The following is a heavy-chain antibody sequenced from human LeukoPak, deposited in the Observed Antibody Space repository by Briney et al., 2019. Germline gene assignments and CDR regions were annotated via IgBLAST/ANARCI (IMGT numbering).Heavy chain of an antibody. CDR1: GYTFTSYD. J-gene: IGHJ5*02. V-gene: IGHV1-8*01. D-gene: IGHD3-3*01. Sequence: ASVKVSCKASGYTFTSYDINWVRQATGQGLEWMGWMNPNSGNTGHAQKFQGRVTMTRNTSISTAYMELSSLRSEDTAVYYCARGHYDFWSGLNWFDPWGQGTLVTVSS. CDR3: ARGHYDFWSGLNWFDP. CDR2: MNPNSGNT.